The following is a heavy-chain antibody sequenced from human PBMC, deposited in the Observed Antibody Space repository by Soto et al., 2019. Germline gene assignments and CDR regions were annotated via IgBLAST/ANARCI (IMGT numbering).Heavy chain of an antibody. CDR1: GFTFTSSA. Sequence: QMQLVQSGPEVKKPGTSVKFSCKASGFTFTSSAVQWVRQARGQRLEWIGWIVVGSGNTNYAQKFQERVTITRDMSTSTAYMELSSLRAEDTAVYYCAAEYGDYGDYYYGMDVWGQGTTVTVSS. CDR3: AAEYGDYGDYYYGMDV. CDR2: IVVGSGNT. V-gene: IGHV1-58*01. J-gene: IGHJ6*02. D-gene: IGHD4-17*01.